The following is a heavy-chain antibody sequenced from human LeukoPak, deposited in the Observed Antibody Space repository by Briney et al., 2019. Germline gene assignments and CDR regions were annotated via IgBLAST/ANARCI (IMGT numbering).Heavy chain of an antibody. CDR3: ASSERGREIDY. CDR1: GGTFSSYA. V-gene: IGHV1-69*04. D-gene: IGHD3-16*01. Sequence: GASVKVSCKASGGTFSSYAISWVRQAPGQGLEWMGRIIPIFGIANYAQKFQGRVTITADKSTSTAYMELSSLRSEDTAVYYCASSERGREIDYWGQGTLVTVSS. CDR2: IIPIFGIA. J-gene: IGHJ4*02.